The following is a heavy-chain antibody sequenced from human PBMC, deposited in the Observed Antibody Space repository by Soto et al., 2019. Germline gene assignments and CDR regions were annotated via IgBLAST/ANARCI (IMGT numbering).Heavy chain of an antibody. D-gene: IGHD5-18*01. CDR3: ARDPVYSPYYYYYMDV. Sequence: ASVKVSCKASGGTFSSYTISWVRQAPGQGLEWMGRIIPILGIANYAQKFQGRVTITADKSTSTAYMELSSLRSEDTAVYYCARDPVYSPYYYYYMDVWGKGTTVTVSS. J-gene: IGHJ6*03. V-gene: IGHV1-69*04. CDR1: GGTFSSYT. CDR2: IIPILGIA.